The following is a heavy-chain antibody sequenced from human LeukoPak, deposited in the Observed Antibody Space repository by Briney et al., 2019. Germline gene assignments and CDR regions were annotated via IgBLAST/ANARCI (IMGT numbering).Heavy chain of an antibody. V-gene: IGHV3-7*01. Sequence: GGSLRLSCAASGFAFSSYWMSWVRQAPGKGLEWVANINEDGSAKDYGGSVKGRSSISRDNARNSLYLQMNSLRAEDTAVYFCASAPNENYFDFWGQGTLVTVSS. CDR3: ASAPNENYFDF. J-gene: IGHJ4*02. CDR1: GFAFSSYW. CDR2: INEDGSAK.